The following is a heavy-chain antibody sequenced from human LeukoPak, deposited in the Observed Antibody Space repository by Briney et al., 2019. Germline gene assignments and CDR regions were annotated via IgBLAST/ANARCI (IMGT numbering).Heavy chain of an antibody. V-gene: IGHV3-23*01. D-gene: IGHD6-19*01. Sequence: GGSLRLSCAASGFTFSSYAMSWVRQAPGKGLEWVSAISGSGGSTYYADSVKGRFTISRDNSKNTLYLQMNSLRAEDTAVYYCANTQWVSQWEYYFDYWGQGTLVTVSS. J-gene: IGHJ4*02. CDR1: GFTFSSYA. CDR2: ISGSGGST. CDR3: ANTQWVSQWEYYFDY.